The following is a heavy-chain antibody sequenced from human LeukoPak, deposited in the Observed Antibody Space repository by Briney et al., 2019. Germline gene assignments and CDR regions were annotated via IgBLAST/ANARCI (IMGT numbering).Heavy chain of an antibody. D-gene: IGHD1-1*01. Sequence: ASVKVSCKASAYIFTDYYMHWVRQAPGQGLEWMGWINPNSGGTNYAQKFQGRVTMTRDTSISTAYMELSRLRSDDTAVYYCARPTGTLNNWFDPWGQGTLVTVSS. CDR1: AYIFTDYY. V-gene: IGHV1-2*02. CDR3: ARPTGTLNNWFDP. J-gene: IGHJ5*02. CDR2: INPNSGGT.